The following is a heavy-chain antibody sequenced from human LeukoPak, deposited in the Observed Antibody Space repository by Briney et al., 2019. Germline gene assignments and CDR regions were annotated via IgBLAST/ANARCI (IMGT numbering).Heavy chain of an antibody. D-gene: IGHD3-3*01. J-gene: IGHJ4*02. CDR2: IYTSGST. CDR1: GDSINSYY. V-gene: IGHV4-4*07. Sequence: SETLSLTCTVSGDSINSYYWGWIRQPAGKGLEWISRIYTSGSTNYNPSLKSRVTISVDTSKNQFSLNLTSVTAADTAVYYCVRDQGFLAYWGQGTLVTVSS. CDR3: VRDQGFLAY.